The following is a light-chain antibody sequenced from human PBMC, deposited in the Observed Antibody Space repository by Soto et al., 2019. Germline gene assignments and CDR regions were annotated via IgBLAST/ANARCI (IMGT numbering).Light chain of an antibody. V-gene: IGLV2-8*01. CDR2: DVS. CDR1: SSDVGGYNY. Sequence: QSALTQPASVSGSPGQSITISCTGTSSDVGGYNYVSWYQQHPGKAPKLMIYDVSNRPSGVPDRFSGSKSGNTASLTVSGLKAEDEADYYCSSYAGSNNYVFGTGTKLTVL. J-gene: IGLJ1*01. CDR3: SSYAGSNNYV.